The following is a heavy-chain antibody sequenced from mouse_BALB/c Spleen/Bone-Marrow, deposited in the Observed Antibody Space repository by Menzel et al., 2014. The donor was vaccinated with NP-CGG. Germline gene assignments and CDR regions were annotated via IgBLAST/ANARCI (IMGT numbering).Heavy chain of an antibody. CDR3: ARLYDYGWFAY. D-gene: IGHD2-4*01. V-gene: IGHV4-1*02. CDR1: GFDFSRYW. J-gene: IGHJ3*01. Sequence: EVKLQESGGGLVQPGRSLKLSCAASGFDFSRYWMSWVRQAPGKGLEWIGEINPDSRTINYSPSLKDKFIISRDNAKSTLYLQMSKVRSEDTALYYCARLYDYGWFAYWGQGTLVTVSS. CDR2: INPDSRTI.